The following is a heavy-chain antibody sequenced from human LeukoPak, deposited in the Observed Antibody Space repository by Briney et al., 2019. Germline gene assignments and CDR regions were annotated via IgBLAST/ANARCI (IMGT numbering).Heavy chain of an antibody. D-gene: IGHD3-22*01. CDR1: GFTVSSNY. CDR2: IYSGGST. J-gene: IGHJ6*03. CDR3: ARETAHYYDSSGYPVHGIYYYYMDV. Sequence: GGSLRLSCAASGFTVSSNYMSWVRQAPGKGLEWVSLIYSGGSTYYADSVKGRFTISRDNSKNTLYLQMNSLRAEDTAVYYCARETAHYYDSSGYPVHGIYYYYMDVWGKGTTVTVSS. V-gene: IGHV3-53*01.